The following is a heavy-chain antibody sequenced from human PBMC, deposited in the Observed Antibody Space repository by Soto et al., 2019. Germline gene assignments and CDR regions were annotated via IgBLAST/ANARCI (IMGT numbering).Heavy chain of an antibody. D-gene: IGHD6-19*01. Sequence: ETLALTSTVSGRSISRYYWSWIRQPPGKGLEWIGYIYYSESTNYNPSLKSRVTISVDTSKNQFSLKLSSVTAADTAVYYCAHHITVAGTFLDYWGHGTLVTVSS. CDR2: IYYSEST. V-gene: IGHV4-59*08. J-gene: IGHJ4*01. CDR1: GRSISRYY. CDR3: AHHITVAGTFLDY.